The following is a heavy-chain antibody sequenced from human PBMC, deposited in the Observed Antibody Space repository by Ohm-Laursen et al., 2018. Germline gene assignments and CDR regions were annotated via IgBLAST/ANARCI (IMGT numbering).Heavy chain of an antibody. CDR1: GYTFTGYY. CDR3: ASTTPYYDFWSGSQQDAFDI. CDR2: INPNSGGT. J-gene: IGHJ3*02. V-gene: IGHV1-2*02. D-gene: IGHD3-3*01. Sequence: ASVKVSCKASGYTFTGYYMHWVRQAPGQGLEWMGWINPNSGGTNYAQKFQGRVTMTRDTSISTAYMELSRLRSDDTAVYYCASTTPYYDFWSGSQQDAFDIWGQGTMVTVSS.